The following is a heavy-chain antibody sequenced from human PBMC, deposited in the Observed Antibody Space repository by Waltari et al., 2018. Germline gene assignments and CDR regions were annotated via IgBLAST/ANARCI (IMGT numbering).Heavy chain of an antibody. D-gene: IGHD2-15*01. CDR1: GGCFSGNY. J-gene: IGHJ4*02. CDR3: AGRHDSVDITQPYYFDY. CDR2: MNHSGST. Sequence: QVQLQQWGAGLLKPSETLSLTCAVYGGCFSGNYWSWIRKPQGKGMEWIGEMNHSGSTKCTPSLKRRVTISVDTSKNQFSLKLISVTAPDTAVYYCAGRHDSVDITQPYYFDYWGQGTLVIVSS. V-gene: IGHV4-34*01.